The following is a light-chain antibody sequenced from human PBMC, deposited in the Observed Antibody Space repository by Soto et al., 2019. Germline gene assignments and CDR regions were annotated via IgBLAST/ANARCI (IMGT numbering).Light chain of an antibody. CDR2: AAS. J-gene: IGKJ1*01. V-gene: IGKV1-9*01. Sequence: XXXTXXPXFLSASVGDRVTITCRASQGISSYLAWYQQKPGKAPKLLIYAASTLQSGVPSRFSGSGSGTEFTLTISSLQPEDFATYYCQQLNSYPWTFGQGTKVEIK. CDR3: QQLNSYPWT. CDR1: QGISSY.